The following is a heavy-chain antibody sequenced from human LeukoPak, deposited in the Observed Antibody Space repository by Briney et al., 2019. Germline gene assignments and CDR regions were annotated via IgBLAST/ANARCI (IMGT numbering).Heavy chain of an antibody. CDR3: ARDQKRRFIVVVPAAKVENAFDI. Sequence: SETLSLTCTVSGGSISSGGYYWSWIRQHPGKGLEWIGYIYYSGSTYYNPSLESRVTISVDTSKNQFSLKLSSVTAADTAVYYCARDQKRRFIVVVPAAKVENAFDIWGQGTMVTVSS. J-gene: IGHJ3*02. CDR1: GGSISSGGYY. D-gene: IGHD2-2*01. V-gene: IGHV4-31*03. CDR2: IYYSGST.